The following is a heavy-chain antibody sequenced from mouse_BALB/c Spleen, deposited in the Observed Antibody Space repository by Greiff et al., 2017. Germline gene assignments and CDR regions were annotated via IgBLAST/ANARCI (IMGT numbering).Heavy chain of an antibody. CDR3: ARKGEAWFAD. CDR1: GFTFSSYT. Sequence: EVQLVESGGGLVKPGGSLKLSCAASGFTFSSYTMSWVRQTPEKRLEWVATISSGGGNTYYPDSVKGRFTISRDNAKNNLYLQMSSLRSEDTALYYCARKGEAWFADWGQGTLVTVSA. J-gene: IGHJ3*01. CDR2: ISSGGGNT. V-gene: IGHV5-9*03.